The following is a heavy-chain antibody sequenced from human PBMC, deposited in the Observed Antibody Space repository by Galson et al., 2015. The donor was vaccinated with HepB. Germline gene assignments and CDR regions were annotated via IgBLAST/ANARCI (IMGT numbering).Heavy chain of an antibody. CDR2: INSDGGTT. J-gene: IGHJ6*02. Sequence: SLRLSCAASRFTFSRYWMHWVRQAPGKGLVWVSRINSDGGTTSYADSVKGRFTISRDNAKNTLYLQMNSLRAEDTAVYYCARAIPYGDYYYYYAMDVWGQETTVTVSS. V-gene: IGHV3-74*01. CDR3: ARAIPYGDYYYYYAMDV. D-gene: IGHD4-17*01. CDR1: RFTFSRYW.